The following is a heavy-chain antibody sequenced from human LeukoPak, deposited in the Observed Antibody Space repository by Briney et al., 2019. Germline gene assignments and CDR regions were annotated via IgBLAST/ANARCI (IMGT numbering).Heavy chain of an antibody. CDR2: ISPADSET. D-gene: IGHD5-24*01. V-gene: IGHV5-51*01. CDR3: ARRKRWLQSGDNDDWLDP. Sequence: PGESLKISCKGSENSFTSYWIAWVRQMPGKGLEWMGIISPADSETRYSPSFQGQVTMSAAKSISTAYLQWSSLKASDTDMSSCARRKRWLQSGDNDDWLDPWGQGTLVTVSS. CDR1: ENSFTSYW. J-gene: IGHJ5*02.